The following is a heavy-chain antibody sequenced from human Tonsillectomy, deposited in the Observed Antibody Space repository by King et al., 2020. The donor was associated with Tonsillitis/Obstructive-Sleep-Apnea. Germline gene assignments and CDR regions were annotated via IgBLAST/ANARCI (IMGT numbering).Heavy chain of an antibody. Sequence: VQLVESGGGVVQPGRSLRLSCAASGFTFSSYAMHWVRQAPGKGLEWVAVISYDGSNKFYADSVKGRFTISRDNSKKTVSLQMNSLRAEDTAVYYCARTLIVGATEGALYIWGQGTMVTVSS. CDR2: ISYDGSNK. D-gene: IGHD1-26*01. J-gene: IGHJ3*02. CDR1: GFTFSSYA. CDR3: ARTLIVGATEGALYI. V-gene: IGHV3-30*04.